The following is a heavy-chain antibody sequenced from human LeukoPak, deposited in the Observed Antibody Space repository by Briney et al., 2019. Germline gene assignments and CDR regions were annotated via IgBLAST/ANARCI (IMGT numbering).Heavy chain of an antibody. D-gene: IGHD1-7*01. CDR1: GGSPSWGGSY. J-gene: IGHJ4*02. CDR2: VFFNGDT. V-gene: IGHV4-30-2*06. CDR3: ARDSRMASRTGTFDS. Sequence: SETLSLTCTMSGGSPSWGGSYWTWSRQSPGRGLEWIGYVFFNGDTYYNSSFKSRVTLSVDKPNKTFSLKLTSVTAADAAVYFCARDSRMASRTGTFDSWGRG.